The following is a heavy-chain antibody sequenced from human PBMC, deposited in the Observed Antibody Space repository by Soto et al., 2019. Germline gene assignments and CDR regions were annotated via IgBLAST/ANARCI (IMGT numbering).Heavy chain of an antibody. V-gene: IGHV2-5*02. CDR2: IYWDDSK. CDR1: GFSLSTSGVG. J-gene: IGHJ4*02. Sequence: QITLKESGPPLVRPTQTLTLTCAFSGFSLSTSGVGVGWIRQPPGKALEWLAVIYWDDSKHYSPSLRSRLTITKDTSKNQVVLTMTNMDPMDTGTYYCAHKGPEDWPLDYWGQGTVVTVSS. D-gene: IGHD3-9*01. CDR3: AHKGPEDWPLDY.